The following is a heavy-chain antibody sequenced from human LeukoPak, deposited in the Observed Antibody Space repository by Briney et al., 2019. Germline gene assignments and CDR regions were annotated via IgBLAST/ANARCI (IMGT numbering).Heavy chain of an antibody. D-gene: IGHD6-13*01. CDR1: GGSFSGYY. CDR3: ARAAAGTGHFDP. Sequence: PSETLSLTFAVYGGSFSGYYWSWIRQPPGKGLEWIGEINHSGSTNYNPSLKSRVTISVDTSKNQFSLKLSSVTAADTAVYYCARAAAGTGHFDPWGQGTLVTVYS. J-gene: IGHJ5*02. V-gene: IGHV4-34*01. CDR2: INHSGST.